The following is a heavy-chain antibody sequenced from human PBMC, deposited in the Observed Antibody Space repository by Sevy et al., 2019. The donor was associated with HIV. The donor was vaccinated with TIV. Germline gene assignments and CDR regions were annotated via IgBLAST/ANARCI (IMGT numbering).Heavy chain of an antibody. D-gene: IGHD2-2*01. Sequence: SETLSLTCTVSGGSISSGGYYWSWIRQHPGKGLEWIGYIYYSGSTYYNPSLTSRVTISVDTSKNQFSLKLSSVTAADTAVYYCAREMSTIIDYWGQGTLVTVSS. J-gene: IGHJ4*02. CDR3: AREMSTIIDY. V-gene: IGHV4-31*03. CDR1: GGSISSGGYY. CDR2: IYYSGST.